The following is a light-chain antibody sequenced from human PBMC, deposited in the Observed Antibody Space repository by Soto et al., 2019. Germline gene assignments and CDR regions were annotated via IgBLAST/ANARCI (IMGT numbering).Light chain of an antibody. CDR1: NSDIGFYNY. V-gene: IGLV2-14*01. CDR3: SSDASSTPLYV. J-gene: IGLJ1*01. CDR2: EVA. Sequence: QSALTQPASESGSPGQSITISCTGTNSDIGFYNYVSWYQQHPCEAPKLIIYEVAKRPSGVSSRFSGSKSGNTASLTISGLQAEDEADYHWSSDASSTPLYVFGTGPKVNVL.